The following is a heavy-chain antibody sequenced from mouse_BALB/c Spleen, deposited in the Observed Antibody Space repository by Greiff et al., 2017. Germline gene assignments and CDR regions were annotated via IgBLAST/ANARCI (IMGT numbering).Heavy chain of an antibody. Sequence: QVQLQQSGAELVRPGASVTLSCKASGYTFTDYEMHWVKQTPVHGLEWIGAIDPETGGTAYNQKFKGKATLTADKSSSTAYMELRSLTSEDSAVYYCGSREAYWGQGTLVTVSA. CDR2: IDPETGGT. CDR1: GYTFTDYE. V-gene: IGHV1-15*01. CDR3: GSREAY. J-gene: IGHJ3*01.